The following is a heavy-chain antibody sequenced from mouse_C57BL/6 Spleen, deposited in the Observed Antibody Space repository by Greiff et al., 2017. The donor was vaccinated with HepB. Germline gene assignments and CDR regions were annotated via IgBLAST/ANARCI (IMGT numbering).Heavy chain of an antibody. D-gene: IGHD3-2*02. Sequence: VQLQQSGAELVKPGASVKMSCKASGYTFPSYWITWVKQRPGQGLEWIGDIYPGSGSTNYNENFKSKATLTVDTSSSTAYMQLSSLTSEYSAVYYCASRQLRRHFDYWGQGTTLTVSS. CDR3: ASRQLRRHFDY. V-gene: IGHV1-55*01. J-gene: IGHJ2*01. CDR1: GYTFPSYW. CDR2: IYPGSGST.